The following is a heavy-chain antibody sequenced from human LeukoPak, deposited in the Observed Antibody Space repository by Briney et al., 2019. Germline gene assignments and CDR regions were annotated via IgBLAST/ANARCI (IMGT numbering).Heavy chain of an antibody. CDR1: GFTFSSYA. V-gene: IGHV3-30-3*01. Sequence: PGRSLRLSCAASGFTFSSYAMHWVRQAPGKGLEWVAVISYDGSNKYYADSVKGRFTISRDNSKNTLYLQMNSLRAEDTAVYYCARSRRINPPWFDYRGQGTLVTVSS. CDR2: ISYDGSNK. D-gene: IGHD3-10*01. CDR3: ARSRRINPPWFDY. J-gene: IGHJ5*01.